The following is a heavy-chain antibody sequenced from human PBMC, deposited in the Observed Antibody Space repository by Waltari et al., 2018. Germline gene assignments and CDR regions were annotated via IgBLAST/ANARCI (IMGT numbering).Heavy chain of an antibody. CDR2: IRSKANRYAT. Sequence: EVQLVESGGGLVQPGGSLKLSCAASGFTFSGSAMHWVRQASGKGLEWVGRIRSKANRYATAYAASVKGRFTISRDDSKNTAYLQMNSLKTEDTAVYYCTRPVQEYYDFWSGYGYWGQGTLVTVSS. V-gene: IGHV3-73*02. J-gene: IGHJ4*02. CDR3: TRPVQEYYDFWSGYGY. CDR1: GFTFSGSA. D-gene: IGHD3-3*01.